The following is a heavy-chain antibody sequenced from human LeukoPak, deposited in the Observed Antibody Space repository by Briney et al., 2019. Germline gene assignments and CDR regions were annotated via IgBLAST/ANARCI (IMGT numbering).Heavy chain of an antibody. CDR2: ISSSSSSYI. Sequence: GGSLRLSCAASGFTFSSYSMNWVRQAPGKGLEWVSSISSSSSSYIYYADSVKGRFTISRDNAKNSLYLQMNSLRAEDTAVYYCARAVVRGVINFDYWGQGTLVTVSS. D-gene: IGHD3-10*01. CDR3: ARAVVRGVINFDY. V-gene: IGHV3-21*01. CDR1: GFTFSSYS. J-gene: IGHJ4*02.